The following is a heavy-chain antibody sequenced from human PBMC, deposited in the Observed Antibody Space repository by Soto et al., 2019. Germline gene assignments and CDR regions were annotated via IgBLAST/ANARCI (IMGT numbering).Heavy chain of an antibody. CDR1: GFTFRNFG. Sequence: QVPLVQSGAEVKKPGASVKVSCKTSGFTFRNFGFAWVRQAPGQGLECVGWISGYNGDTNFEQKFRGRVTMTIDTSTSTAYMELRSLKSDDTAVYYCARDHFTYQFGSGSHDYWGQGTLVTVSS. V-gene: IGHV1-18*04. J-gene: IGHJ4*02. CDR2: ISGYNGDT. CDR3: ARDHFTYQFGSGSHDY. D-gene: IGHD3-10*01.